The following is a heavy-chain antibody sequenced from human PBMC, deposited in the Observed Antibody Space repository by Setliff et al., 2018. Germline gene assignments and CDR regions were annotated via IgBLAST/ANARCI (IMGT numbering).Heavy chain of an antibody. CDR1: GFTFSAHY. V-gene: IGHV3-7*01. J-gene: IGHJ3*01. CDR2: INQDGSGK. CDR3: ARPGRGRGLDV. Sequence: PGGSLRLSCAASGFTFSAHYMDWLRQAPGKGPEWVGNINQDGSGKQYVDSVKSRFTISRDNAKNSLYLQMNSLRVDDTAVYYCARPGRGRGLDVWGQGTMVTVSS. D-gene: IGHD2-15*01.